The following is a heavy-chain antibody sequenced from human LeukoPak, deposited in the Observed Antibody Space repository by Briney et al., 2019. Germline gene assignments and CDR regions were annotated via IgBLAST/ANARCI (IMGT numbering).Heavy chain of an antibody. D-gene: IGHD4-17*01. V-gene: IGHV1-18*01. CDR1: GYTFTSYG. CDR3: ARCTVTTLHGMDL. J-gene: IGHJ6*02. Sequence: ASVKVSCKACGYTFTSYGFSWVRQAPGQGLEWMGWISAYNGNTNYAQKLQGRVTMTTDTSTSTAFMELKSLRSDDTAVYLCARCTVTTLHGMDLWGQGTTVTVSS. CDR2: ISAYNGNT.